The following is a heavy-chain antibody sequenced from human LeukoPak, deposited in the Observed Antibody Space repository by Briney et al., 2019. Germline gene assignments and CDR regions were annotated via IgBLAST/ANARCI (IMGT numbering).Heavy chain of an antibody. CDR1: GYSISSGYY. J-gene: IGHJ6*02. CDR3: ARVGRGYSGYDYGRDYYYGMDV. V-gene: IGHV4-38-2*02. D-gene: IGHD5-12*01. Sequence: SETLSLTCTVSGYSISSGYYWGWIRQPPGKGLEWIGSIYHSGSTYYNPSLKSRVTISVDTSKNQFSLKLSSVTAADTAAYYCARVGRGYSGYDYGRDYYYGMDVWGQGTTVTVSS. CDR2: IYHSGST.